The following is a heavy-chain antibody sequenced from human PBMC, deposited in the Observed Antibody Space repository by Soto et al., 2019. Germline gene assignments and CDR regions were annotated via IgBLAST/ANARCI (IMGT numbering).Heavy chain of an antibody. CDR3: ARDLEGRSSSSANWFDP. Sequence: SVKVSCKASGGTFSSYAISWVRQAPGQGLEWMGGIIPIFGTANYAQKFQGRVTITADESTSTAYMELSSLRSEDTAVYYCARDLEGRSSSSANWFDPWGQGTLVTVSS. J-gene: IGHJ5*02. V-gene: IGHV1-69*13. CDR2: IIPIFGTA. D-gene: IGHD6-6*01. CDR1: GGTFSSYA.